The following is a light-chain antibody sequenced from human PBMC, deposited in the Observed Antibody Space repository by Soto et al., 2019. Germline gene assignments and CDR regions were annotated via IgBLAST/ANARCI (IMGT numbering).Light chain of an antibody. Sequence: EIVLTQSPGTLSLSPGERATLSCRASQSVSSNYLAWYQQKTGQTPRLLIYIASSRAPGIPDRFSGSGSGTHFTLTISRVEHEDFAVYYCQQYGSSPGTFGQGTKVEIK. CDR2: IAS. J-gene: IGKJ1*01. CDR3: QQYGSSPGT. CDR1: QSVSSNY. V-gene: IGKV3-20*01.